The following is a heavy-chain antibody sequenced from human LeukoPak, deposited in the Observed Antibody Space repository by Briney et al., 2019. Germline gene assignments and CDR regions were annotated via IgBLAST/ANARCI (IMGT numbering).Heavy chain of an antibody. V-gene: IGHV3-23*01. CDR2: ISGSGGST. CDR3: AKDRTLSPPYYDFWSGYYKAYYFDY. D-gene: IGHD3-3*01. CDR1: GFTFSSYA. Sequence: GGSLRLSCAASGFTFSSYAMSWVRQAPGKGLEWVSAISGSGGSTYHADSVKGRFTISRDNSKNTLYLQMNSLRAEDTAVYYCAKDRTLSPPYYDFWSGYYKAYYFDYWGQGTLVTVSS. J-gene: IGHJ4*02.